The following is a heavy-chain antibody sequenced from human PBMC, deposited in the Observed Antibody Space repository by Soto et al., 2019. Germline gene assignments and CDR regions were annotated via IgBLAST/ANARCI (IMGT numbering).Heavy chain of an antibody. CDR1: GFTFSSYE. D-gene: IGHD4-17*01. CDR3: ARDLLDHDYGDYIGYYYYGMDV. CDR2: ISSSGSTI. J-gene: IGHJ6*02. V-gene: IGHV3-48*03. Sequence: PGGSLRLSCAASGFTFSSYEMNWVRQAPGKGLEWVSYISSSGSTIYYADSVKGRFTISRDNAKNSLYLQMNSLRAEDTAVYYCARDLLDHDYGDYIGYYYYGMDVWGQGTTVTVSS.